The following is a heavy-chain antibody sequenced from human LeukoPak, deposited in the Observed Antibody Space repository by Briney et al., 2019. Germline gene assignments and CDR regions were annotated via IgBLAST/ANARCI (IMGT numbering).Heavy chain of an antibody. V-gene: IGHV4-34*01. J-gene: IGHJ4*02. D-gene: IGHD3-10*01. Sequence: KPSETLSLTCAVYGGSFSGYYWSWIRQPPGKGLEWIGEINHSGSTNYNPSLKSRVTISVDTSKNQFSLKLSSVTAADTAVYYCARGRNPPNRYYYGSGSYYNYFDYWGQGTLVTVSS. CDR2: INHSGST. CDR1: GGSFSGYY. CDR3: ARGRNPPNRYYYGSGSYYNYFDY.